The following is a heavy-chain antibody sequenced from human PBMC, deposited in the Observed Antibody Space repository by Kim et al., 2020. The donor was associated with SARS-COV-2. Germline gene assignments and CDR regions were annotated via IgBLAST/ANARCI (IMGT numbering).Heavy chain of an antibody. CDR2: N. V-gene: IGHV4-59*01. J-gene: IGHJ4*02. Sequence: NNYHPSLKSRITISVDTSKNQFSLKLSSVTAADTAVYYCARVLVRGAFDYWGQGTLVTVSS. CDR3: ARVLVRGAFDY. D-gene: IGHD3-10*01.